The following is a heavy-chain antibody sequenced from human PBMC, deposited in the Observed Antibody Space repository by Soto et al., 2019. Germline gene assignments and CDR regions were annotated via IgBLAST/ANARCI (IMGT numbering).Heavy chain of an antibody. CDR2: ISAYNGNT. V-gene: IGHV1-18*04. CDR1: GYTFTSYG. CDR3: ARGAMANFDY. D-gene: IGHD5-18*01. Sequence: ASVKVSCKASGYTFTSYGISWVRQAPGQGLEWMGWISAYNGNTNYAQKVQGRATITADESLTSSYLELRSLRSEDTAVYFCARGAMANFDYWGQGTVVTVSS. J-gene: IGHJ4*02.